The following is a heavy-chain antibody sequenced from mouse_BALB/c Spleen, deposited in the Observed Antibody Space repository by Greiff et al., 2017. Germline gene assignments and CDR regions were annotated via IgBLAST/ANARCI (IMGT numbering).Heavy chain of an antibody. J-gene: IGHJ4*01. D-gene: IGHD2-14*01. CDR1: GYTFTSYT. CDR3: ARRDYRYDVDAMDY. Sequence: VMLVESGAELARPGASVKMSCKASGYTFTSYTMHWVKQRPGQGLEWIGYINPSSGYTNYNRKFKDKATLTADKSSSTAYMQLSSLTSEDSAVYYCARRDYRYDVDAMDYWGQGTSVTVSS. CDR2: INPSSGYT. V-gene: IGHV1-4*01.